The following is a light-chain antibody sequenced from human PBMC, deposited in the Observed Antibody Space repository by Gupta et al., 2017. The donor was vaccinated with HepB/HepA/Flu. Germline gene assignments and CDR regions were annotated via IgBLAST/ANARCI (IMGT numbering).Light chain of an antibody. CDR3: AAWDDSLSGQV. CDR2: SNT. V-gene: IGLV1-44*01. CDR1: TSNIGSNP. Sequence: QSVLFQPPSASGTPGQRVTLSCSASTSNIGSNPVNWSPPLPRTAPKLLIYSNTHRPSGVPDRFSGSKSGTSGSLAISGLQSEDEADYYCAAWDDSLSGQVFGGGTKLTVL. J-gene: IGLJ3*02.